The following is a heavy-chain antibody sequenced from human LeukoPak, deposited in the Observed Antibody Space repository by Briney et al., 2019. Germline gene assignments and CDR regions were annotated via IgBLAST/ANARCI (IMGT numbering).Heavy chain of an antibody. Sequence: GGSLRLSCAASGFTISSYYMNWVRQAPGKGLEWVSVIYSGGSTDYADSVKGRFTISRDNSKNTVFLQMNSLRAEDTAVYFCARDVYDTSGYPPTEGDFDYWGQGTLVTVSS. D-gene: IGHD3-22*01. CDR1: GFTISSYY. CDR3: ARDVYDTSGYPPTEGDFDY. J-gene: IGHJ4*02. CDR2: IYSGGST. V-gene: IGHV3-53*01.